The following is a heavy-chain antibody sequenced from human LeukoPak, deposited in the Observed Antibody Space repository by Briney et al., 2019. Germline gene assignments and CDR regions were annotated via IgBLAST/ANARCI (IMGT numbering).Heavy chain of an antibody. CDR1: GGSISSYY. J-gene: IGHJ6*02. Sequence: SETLSLTCPVSGGSISSYYWSWIRQPPGKGLEWIGYIYYSGSTNYNPSLKSRVTISVDTSKNQFSLKLSSVTAADTAVYYCARISGHYYYYYGMDVWGQGTTVTVSS. V-gene: IGHV4-59*08. CDR2: IYYSGST. D-gene: IGHD3-3*02. CDR3: ARISGHYYYYYGMDV.